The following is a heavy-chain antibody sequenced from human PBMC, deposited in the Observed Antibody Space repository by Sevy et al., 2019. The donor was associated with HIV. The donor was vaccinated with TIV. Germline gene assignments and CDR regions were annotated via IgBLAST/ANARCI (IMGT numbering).Heavy chain of an antibody. V-gene: IGHV4-61*01. CDR1: GGSVSSGSYY. CDR2: IYYSGST. Sequence: SETLSLTCTVSGGSVSSGSYYWSWIRQPPGKGLEWIGYIYYSGSTNYNPSLKSRVTISVDTSKNQFSLKLSSVTAADTAVYYCARDRGRYCSSTSCSYHYYGMDVRGQGTTVTVSS. CDR3: ARDRGRYCSSTSCSYHYYGMDV. J-gene: IGHJ6*02. D-gene: IGHD2-2*01.